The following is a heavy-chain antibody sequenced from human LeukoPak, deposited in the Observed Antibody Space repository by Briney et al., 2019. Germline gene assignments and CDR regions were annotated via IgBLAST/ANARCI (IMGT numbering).Heavy chain of an antibody. CDR1: GFTFSSYS. D-gene: IGHD6-19*01. V-gene: IGHV3-21*04. CDR3: ARGGWSSGWYGVDY. J-gene: IGHJ4*02. Sequence: PGGSLRLSCAASGFTFSSYSMNWVRQAPGKGLEWVSSISSSSSYIYYADSVKGRFTISRDNAKNSLYLQMNSLRAEDTAVYYCARGGWSSGWYGVDYWGQGTLVTVSS. CDR2: ISSSSSYI.